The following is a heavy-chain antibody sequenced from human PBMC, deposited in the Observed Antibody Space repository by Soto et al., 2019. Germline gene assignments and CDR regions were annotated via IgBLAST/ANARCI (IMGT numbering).Heavy chain of an antibody. CDR2: INSDGSST. D-gene: IGHD2-2*02. V-gene: IGHV3-74*01. CDR1: VFTFSSYW. Sequence: GSLRLSCAASVFTFSSYWMHWVRQAPGKGLVWVSRINSDGSSTSYADSVKGRFTISRDNAKNTLYLQMNSLRAEDTAVYYCARGGPKDIVVVPAAITWSGMDVWGQGTTVTVSS. J-gene: IGHJ6*02. CDR3: ARGGPKDIVVVPAAITWSGMDV.